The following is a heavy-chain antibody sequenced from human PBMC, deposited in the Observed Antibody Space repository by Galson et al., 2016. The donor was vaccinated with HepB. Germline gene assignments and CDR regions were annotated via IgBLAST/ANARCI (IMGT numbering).Heavy chain of an antibody. J-gene: IGHJ1*01. CDR1: GYNFSTYG. CDR3: ARARGVPASDH. V-gene: IGHV1-18*04. D-gene: IGHD2-8*02. CDR2: ISAFNGNT. Sequence: SVKVSCKASGYNFSTYGIAWVRQAPGQGLEWMGWISAFNGNTNYAQKVQGRVTMTTDTARTTAYLEFRSLKSDDTAVYYCARARGVPASDHWGQGTLVRVSS.